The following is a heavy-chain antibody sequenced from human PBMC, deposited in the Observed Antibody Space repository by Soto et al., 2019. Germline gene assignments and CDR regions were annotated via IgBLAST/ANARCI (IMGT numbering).Heavy chain of an antibody. CDR3: ARAGNDYGDYVRLGDYYYGMDV. J-gene: IGHJ6*02. D-gene: IGHD4-17*01. V-gene: IGHV3-30-3*01. CDR2: ISYDGSNK. CDR1: GFTFSSYA. Sequence: QVQLVESGGGVVQPGRSLRLSCAASGFTFSSYAMHWVRQAPGKGLEWVAVISYDGSNKYYADSVKGRFTISRDNSKNPLYLQMNSLRAEDTAVYYCARAGNDYGDYVRLGDYYYGMDVWGQGTTVTVSS.